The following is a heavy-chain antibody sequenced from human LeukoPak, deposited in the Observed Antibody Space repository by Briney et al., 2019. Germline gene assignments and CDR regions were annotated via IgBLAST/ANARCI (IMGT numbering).Heavy chain of an antibody. CDR2: IIPILGIA. D-gene: IGHD4-17*01. CDR1: GGTFSSYA. V-gene: IGHV1-69*04. CDR3: ASVPDYGDYGDWFDP. Sequence: SVKVSCKASGGTFSSYAISWVRQAPGQGLEWMGRIIPILGIANYAQKFQGRVTITADKSTSTAYMELSSLRSEDTAVYYCASVPDYGDYGDWFDPWGQGTLVTVSS. J-gene: IGHJ5*02.